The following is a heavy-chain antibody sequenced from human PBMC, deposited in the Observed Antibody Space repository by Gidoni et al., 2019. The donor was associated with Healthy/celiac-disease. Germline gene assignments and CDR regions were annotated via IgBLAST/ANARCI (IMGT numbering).Heavy chain of an antibody. CDR3: ARDQDKGWLQSMGPLFVYYYGMDV. Sequence: QVQLVQSGAEVKKPGSSVKVSCQASGGTFSSYTISWVRQAPGQGLEWMGGIIPIFGTANYAQKFQGRVTITADESTSTAYMELSSLRSEDTAVYYCARDQDKGWLQSMGPLFVYYYGMDVWGQGTTVTVSS. CDR1: GGTFSSYT. CDR2: IIPIFGTA. J-gene: IGHJ6*02. D-gene: IGHD5-12*01. V-gene: IGHV1-69*01.